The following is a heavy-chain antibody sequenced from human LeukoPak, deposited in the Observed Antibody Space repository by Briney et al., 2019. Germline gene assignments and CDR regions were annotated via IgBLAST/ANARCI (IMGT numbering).Heavy chain of an antibody. CDR1: GFTFSSYA. CDR2: IKQDGSEK. Sequence: SGGSLRLSCAASGFTFSSYAMSWVRQAPGKGLEWVANIKQDGSEKYYVDSVKGRFTISRDNAKNSLYLQMNSLRAEDTAVYYCAREYSSGWFDPWGQGTLVTVSS. D-gene: IGHD6-19*01. V-gene: IGHV3-7*01. J-gene: IGHJ5*02. CDR3: AREYSSGWFDP.